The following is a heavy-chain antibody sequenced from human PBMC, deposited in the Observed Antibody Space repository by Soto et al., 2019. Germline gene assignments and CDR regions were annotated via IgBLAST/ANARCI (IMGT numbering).Heavy chain of an antibody. CDR2: ISAYNGKT. D-gene: IGHD1-1*01. J-gene: IGHJ5*02. Sequence: RRSAQQEKKKRDERMGRISAYNGKTNYAQKLQGRVTMTTDTSTSTAYMELRSLRSDDTALYYCAIQTLQGWFDPLGQRTLVTVS. CDR3: AIQTLQGWFDP. V-gene: IGHV1-18*01.